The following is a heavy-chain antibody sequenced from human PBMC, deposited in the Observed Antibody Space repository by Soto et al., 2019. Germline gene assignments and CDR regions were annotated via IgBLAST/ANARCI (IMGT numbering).Heavy chain of an antibody. J-gene: IGHJ4*02. CDR3: ARSLTTLTTLLDY. Sequence: ASVKVSCKTSGYTFNTYGINWVRQAPGQGLELMGWISAYDGKTTYAEKFQGRVTLTTDTSISTAYMELSRLRSDDTAVYYCARSLTTLTTLLDYWGQGTLVTVSS. D-gene: IGHD4-17*01. CDR2: ISAYDGKT. V-gene: IGHV1-18*01. CDR1: GYTFNTYG.